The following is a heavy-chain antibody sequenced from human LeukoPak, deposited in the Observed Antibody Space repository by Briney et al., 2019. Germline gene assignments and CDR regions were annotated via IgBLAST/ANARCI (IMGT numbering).Heavy chain of an antibody. Sequence: PSEALSLTCTVSGGSISSYYWSWIRQPAGKGLEWIGRIYTSGSTNYNPSLKSRVTMSVDTSKNQFSLKLSSVTAADTAVYYCARDFSDCSGGSCYFSFDPWGQGTLVTVSS. CDR2: IYTSGST. V-gene: IGHV4-4*07. D-gene: IGHD2-15*01. J-gene: IGHJ5*02. CDR1: GGSISSYY. CDR3: ARDFSDCSGGSCYFSFDP.